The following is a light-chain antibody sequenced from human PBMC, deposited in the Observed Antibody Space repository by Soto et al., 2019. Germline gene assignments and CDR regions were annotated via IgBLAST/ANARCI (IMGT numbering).Light chain of an antibody. CDR1: RDIRNG. Sequence: DIQMTQSPSSLSTYIGDRVTITCQASRDIRNGFNWYQQKPGRAPTLLIYNASNLQPGGPSRLSGSGSGTEFTFIISRLQPEDIATYYCQQYDNFPTTFGHGTRLETK. CDR2: NAS. CDR3: QQYDNFPTT. J-gene: IGKJ5*01. V-gene: IGKV1-33*01.